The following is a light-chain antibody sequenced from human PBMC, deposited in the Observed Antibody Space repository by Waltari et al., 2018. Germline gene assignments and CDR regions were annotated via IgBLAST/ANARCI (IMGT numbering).Light chain of an antibody. J-gene: IGKJ1*01. Sequence: DIQMTQSPSTLSASVGDRVTITCRASQSISSWLDWYQQKPGKAPKLLIYKASSLESGVPSRFSGSGSGTEFTLTISSLQPDDFATYYCQHGTFGQGTKVEIK. CDR3: QHGT. CDR2: KAS. V-gene: IGKV1-5*03. CDR1: QSISSW.